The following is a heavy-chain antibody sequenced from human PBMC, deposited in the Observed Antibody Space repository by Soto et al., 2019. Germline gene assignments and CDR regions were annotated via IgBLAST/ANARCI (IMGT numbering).Heavy chain of an antibody. CDR1: GYTFTSYA. D-gene: IGHD3-22*01. J-gene: IGHJ4*02. CDR2: INAGNGNT. CDR3: ARDYDSSGYPRYYFDY. Sequence: ASVKVSCKASGYTFTSYAMHWVRQAPGQRLEWMGWINAGNGNTKYSQKFQGRVTIARGTSASTAYMELSSLRSEDTAVYYCARDYDSSGYPRYYFDYWGQGTLVTGSS. V-gene: IGHV1-3*01.